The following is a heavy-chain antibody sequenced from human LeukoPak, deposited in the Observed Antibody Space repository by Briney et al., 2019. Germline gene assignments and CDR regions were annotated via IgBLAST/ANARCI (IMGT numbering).Heavy chain of an antibody. CDR2: ISSSGSTI. V-gene: IGHV3-48*03. J-gene: IGHJ4*02. D-gene: IGHD6-19*01. CDR3: ASYSIAVADFDY. CDR1: GFTFSSYE. Sequence: PGGSLRLSCAASGFTFSSYEMNWVRQAPGKGLEWVSYISSSGSTIYYADSVKGRFTISRDNATNSLYLQMNSLRAEDTAVYYCASYSIAVADFDYWGQGTLVTVSS.